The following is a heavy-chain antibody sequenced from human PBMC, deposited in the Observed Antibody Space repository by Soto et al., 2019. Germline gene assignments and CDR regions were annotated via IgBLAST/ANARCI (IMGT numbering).Heavy chain of an antibody. V-gene: IGHV1-8*01. CDR2: MNPPSDT. Sequence: QVQLVQSGAEVKRPGASVKVSCKASGYTYTNLDINWVRQASGQGLEWMGWMNPPSDTGFAQKFQGRGTRTRDTPTSTVYMELTSLRFDDTAVYYCARYQIGEGFTAWGQGTPVTVSS. CDR1: GYTYTNLD. J-gene: IGHJ5*02. CDR3: ARYQIGEGFTA.